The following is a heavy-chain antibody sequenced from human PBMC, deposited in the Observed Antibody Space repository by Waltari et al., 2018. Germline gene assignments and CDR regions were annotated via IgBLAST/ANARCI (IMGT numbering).Heavy chain of an antibody. V-gene: IGHV4-61*02. J-gene: IGHJ4*02. Sequence: QLPLPESLPGLVEPSQTLSLPCTVTGGSISSGSYYWSCIRQPAGKGLEWIGRTSTSGSTNHSPARKSRGKTAVGTPQSLCSLELSSVPDADTAVDYCGSARSIAAAGTGRYYLGYWGQGTRVTVSS. CDR3: GSARSIAAAGTGRYYLGY. D-gene: IGHD6-13*01. CDR2: TSTSGST. CDR1: GGSISSGSYY.